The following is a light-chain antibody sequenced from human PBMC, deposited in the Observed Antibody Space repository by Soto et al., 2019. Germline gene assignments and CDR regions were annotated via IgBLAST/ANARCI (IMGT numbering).Light chain of an antibody. J-gene: IGKJ1*01. CDR1: HSVSRNY. Sequence: LVLTQSPGTLSLSPGERATLSCRASHSVSRNYLAWYQQKPGQAPTLLIYDTHVKATGVPDRFSGSGSVTDYTLTISSLEPEDFAVYFCQQFDESRQVWTFGQGTKVQAK. V-gene: IGKV3-20*01. CDR3: QQFDESRQVWT. CDR2: DTH.